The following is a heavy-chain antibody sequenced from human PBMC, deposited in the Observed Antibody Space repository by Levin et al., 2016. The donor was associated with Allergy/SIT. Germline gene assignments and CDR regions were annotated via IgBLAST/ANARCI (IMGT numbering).Heavy chain of an antibody. D-gene: IGHD3-3*01. J-gene: IGHJ6*02. V-gene: IGHV3-21*01. CDR2: ISSSSSYI. CDR3: ARGERRFLEWLLWEGMDV. Sequence: GESLKISCAASGFTFSSYSMNWVRQAPGKGLEWVSSISSSSSYIYYADSVKGRFTISRDNAKNSLYLQMNSLRAEDTAVYYCARGERRFLEWLLWEGMDVWGQGTTVTVSS. CDR1: GFTFSSYS.